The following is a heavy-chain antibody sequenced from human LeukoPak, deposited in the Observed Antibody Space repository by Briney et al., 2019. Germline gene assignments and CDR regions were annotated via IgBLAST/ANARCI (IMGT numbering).Heavy chain of an antibody. CDR2: ISGSGGST. J-gene: IGHJ4*02. Sequence: GGSLRLSCAASGFTFSSYAMSWVRQAPGKGLEWVSAISGSGGSTYYADSVKGRFTISRGNSKNTLYLQMNSLRAEDTAVYYCAKATPYDILTGYSFVFDYWGQGTLVTVSS. V-gene: IGHV3-23*01. CDR3: AKATPYDILTGYSFVFDY. CDR1: GFTFSSYA. D-gene: IGHD3-9*01.